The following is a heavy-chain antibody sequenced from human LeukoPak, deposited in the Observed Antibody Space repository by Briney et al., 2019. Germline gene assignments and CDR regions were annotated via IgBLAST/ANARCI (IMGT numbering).Heavy chain of an antibody. CDR2: ISAYNGNT. J-gene: IGHJ4*02. Sequence: ASVKVSCKASGYTFTSYGISWARQAPGQGLEWMGWISAYNGNTNYAQKLQGRVTMTTDTSTSTAYMELRSLRSDDTAVYYCARDPASGWYFDYWGQGTLVTVSS. V-gene: IGHV1-18*01. D-gene: IGHD6-19*01. CDR1: GYTFTSYG. CDR3: ARDPASGWYFDY.